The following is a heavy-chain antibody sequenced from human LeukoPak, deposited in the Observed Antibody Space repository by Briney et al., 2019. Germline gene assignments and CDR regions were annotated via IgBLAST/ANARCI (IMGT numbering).Heavy chain of an antibody. Sequence: PGGSLRLSCAASGFTFSNARMSWVRQAPGKGLEWVGRIKRKTDGGTTDYAAPVKGRFTISRDDSKNTLYLQMNSLKTEDTAVYYCTTLGVVVVAALIDYWGQGTLVTVSS. CDR1: GFTFSNAR. CDR2: IKRKTDGGTT. D-gene: IGHD2-15*01. J-gene: IGHJ4*02. CDR3: TTLGVVVVAALIDY. V-gene: IGHV3-15*01.